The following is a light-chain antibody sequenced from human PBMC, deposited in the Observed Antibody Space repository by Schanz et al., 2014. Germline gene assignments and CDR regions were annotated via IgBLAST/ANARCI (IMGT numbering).Light chain of an antibody. Sequence: EILMTQSPVTLSVSPGERVTLFCRASQSVGRNLAWYQQKPGQAPRLLIYGASTRATGIPAKFSGSGSETEFTLTISSLQSEDFAVYYCQQYNNWPLYTFGQGTKLEIK. V-gene: IGKV3-15*01. J-gene: IGKJ2*01. CDR1: QSVGRN. CDR2: GAS. CDR3: QQYNNWPLYT.